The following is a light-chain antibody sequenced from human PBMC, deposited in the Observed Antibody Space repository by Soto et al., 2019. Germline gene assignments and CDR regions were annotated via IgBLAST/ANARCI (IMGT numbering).Light chain of an antibody. CDR2: EVV. Sequence: QSVLPQPPSASGSPGQSVTISCTGTKNDIGVYDFVSWYQHHPGKAPRLIIYEVVQRPSGVPDRFSGSKSGNTASLTVSGLQAADEADYYCCSYAGSFLKVFGTGTKVTVL. CDR3: CSYAGSFLKV. V-gene: IGLV2-8*01. J-gene: IGLJ1*01. CDR1: KNDIGVYDF.